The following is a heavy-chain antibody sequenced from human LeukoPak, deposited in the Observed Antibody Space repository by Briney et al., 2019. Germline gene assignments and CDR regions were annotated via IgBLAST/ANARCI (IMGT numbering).Heavy chain of an antibody. CDR2: ISGSGLST. V-gene: IGHV3-23*01. CDR3: ARGQGVVGATTRGYFGY. J-gene: IGHJ4*02. Sequence: GGXLRLSCAASGFTFHGYPMTWVRQAPGKGLEWVSTISGSGLSTYYADSVKGRFSISRDNSKQTLYLQMNSVRADDPAVYYCARGQGVVGATTRGYFGYWGQGALVTVSS. CDR1: GFTFHGYP. D-gene: IGHD1-26*01.